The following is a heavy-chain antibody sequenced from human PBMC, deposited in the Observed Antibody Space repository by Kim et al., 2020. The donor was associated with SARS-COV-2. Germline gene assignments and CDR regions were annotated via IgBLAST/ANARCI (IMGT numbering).Heavy chain of an antibody. CDR3: AGPISGSYLGGDFDY. J-gene: IGHJ4*02. Sequence: PSLKRRVTISVDTSKNQFSLKLSSVTAADTAVYYCAGPISGSYLGGDFDYWGQGTLVTVSS. D-gene: IGHD1-26*01. V-gene: IGHV4-39*01.